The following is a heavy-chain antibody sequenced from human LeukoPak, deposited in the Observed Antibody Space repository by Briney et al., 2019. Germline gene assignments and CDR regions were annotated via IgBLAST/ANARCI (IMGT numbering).Heavy chain of an antibody. CDR3: ARVGDHFHWYLDL. D-gene: IGHD3-3*02. CDR2: LYSGSST. V-gene: IGHV3-53*01. Sequence: GGSLRLSCAASGFTVSTNYMNWVRQAPGKGLEWVSILYSGSSTYYADSVEGRFTISRDSSKNTLFLQMNDLRAEDTPVYYCARVGDHFHWYLDLWGRGTLVTVSS. CDR1: GFTVSTNY. J-gene: IGHJ2*01.